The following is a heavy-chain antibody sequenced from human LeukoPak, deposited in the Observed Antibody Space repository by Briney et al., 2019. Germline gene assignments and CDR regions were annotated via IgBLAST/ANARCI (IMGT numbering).Heavy chain of an antibody. J-gene: IGHJ6*02. CDR1: GGTFSSYA. Sequence: SVRVSCKASGGTFSSYAISWVRQAPGQGLEWMGGIIPIFGTANYAQKFQGRVTMTRDTSISTAYMELSRLRSDDTAVYYCARAYGDYYYNGMDVWGQGTTVTVSS. CDR2: IIPIFGTA. CDR3: ARAYGDYYYNGMDV. D-gene: IGHD4-17*01. V-gene: IGHV1-69*05.